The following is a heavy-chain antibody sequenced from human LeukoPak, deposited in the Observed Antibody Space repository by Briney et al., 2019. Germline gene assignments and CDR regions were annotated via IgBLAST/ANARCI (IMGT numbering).Heavy chain of an antibody. V-gene: IGHV3-74*01. CDR1: GFTFSSYW. J-gene: IGHJ5*02. D-gene: IGHD2-2*01. Sequence: GGSLRLSCAASGFTFSSYWMHWVRQAPGKGLVWVSRVNSDGSRISYADAVKGRFTISRDNAKNSLYLQMNSLRAEDTAVYYCARDKGYCSSTSCYLEDLNWFDPWGQGTLVTVSS. CDR2: VNSDGSRI. CDR3: ARDKGYCSSTSCYLEDLNWFDP.